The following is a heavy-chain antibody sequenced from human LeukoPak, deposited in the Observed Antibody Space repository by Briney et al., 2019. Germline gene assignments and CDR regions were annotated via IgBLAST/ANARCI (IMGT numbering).Heavy chain of an antibody. CDR3: AKVPTMIATPEPDY. V-gene: IGHV3-30*02. CDR2: IRYDGSNK. D-gene: IGHD3-22*01. CDR1: GFTFSSYG. Sequence: PGGSLRLSYAASGFTFSSYGMHWVRQAPGKGLEWVAFIRYDGSNKYYADSVKGRYTISRDNSKNTLYLQMNSLRAEDTAVYYCAKVPTMIATPEPDYWGQGTLVTVSS. J-gene: IGHJ4*02.